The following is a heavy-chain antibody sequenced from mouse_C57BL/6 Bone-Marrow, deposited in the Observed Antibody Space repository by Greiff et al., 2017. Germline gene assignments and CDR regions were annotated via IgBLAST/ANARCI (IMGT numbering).Heavy chain of an antibody. CDR2: ISHLAYSI. V-gene: IGHV5-15*01. J-gene: IGHJ2*01. D-gene: IGHD2-3*01. CDR1: GFTFSDYG. CDR3: ARSEDCYYPYYFDY. Sequence: EVQVVESGGGLVQPGGSLKLSCAASGFTFSDYGMAWVRQAPRKGPEWVAFISHLAYSIYYADTVTGRFTISRENAKNALYLEMSSLRSEDTSMYYCARSEDCYYPYYFDYWGQGTTLTVSS.